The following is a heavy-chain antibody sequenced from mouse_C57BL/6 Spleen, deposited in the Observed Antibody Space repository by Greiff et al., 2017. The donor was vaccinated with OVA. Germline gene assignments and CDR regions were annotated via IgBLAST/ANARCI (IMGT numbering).Heavy chain of an antibody. CDR2: ISYSGST. D-gene: IGHD2-5*01. CDR1: GYSITSGYD. J-gene: IGHJ3*01. V-gene: IGHV3-1*01. CDR3: ARGGYSNYDWFAY. Sequence: EVQGVESGPGMVKPSQSLSLTCTVTGYSITSGYDWHWIRHFPGNKLEWMGYISYSGSTNYNPSLKSRISITHDTSKNHFFLKLNSVTTEDTATYYCARGGYSNYDWFAYGGQGTLVTVSA.